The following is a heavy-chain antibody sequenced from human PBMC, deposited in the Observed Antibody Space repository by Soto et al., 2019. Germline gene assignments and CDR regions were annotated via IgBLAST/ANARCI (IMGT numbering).Heavy chain of an antibody. D-gene: IGHD3-3*01. CDR1: GGSISSSSYY. V-gene: IGHV4-39*01. CDR2: IYYSGST. J-gene: IGHJ5*02. CDR3: ARTGRSYDFWSGYYSNWFDP. Sequence: PSETLSLTCTVSGGSISSSSYYWGWIRQPPGKGLEWIGSIYYSGSTYYNPSLKSRVTISVDTSKSQFSLKLSSVTAADTAVYYCARTGRSYDFWSGYYSNWFDPWGQGTLVTVSS.